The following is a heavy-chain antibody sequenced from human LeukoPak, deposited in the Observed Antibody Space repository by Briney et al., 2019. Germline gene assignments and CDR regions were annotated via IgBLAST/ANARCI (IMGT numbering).Heavy chain of an antibody. V-gene: IGHV4-61*08. D-gene: IGHD3-22*01. CDR3: ARQPGLSSDPHQPLEY. Sequence: PSQTLSLTCTVSGGSISSGGYYWSWIRQPPGKGLEWIGYIYYSGSTKYNPSLKSRVTISVDTSKNQFSLKLSSVTAADTAVYYCARQPGLSSDPHQPLEYWGQGTLVTVSS. CDR1: GGSISSGGYY. CDR2: IYYSGST. J-gene: IGHJ4*02.